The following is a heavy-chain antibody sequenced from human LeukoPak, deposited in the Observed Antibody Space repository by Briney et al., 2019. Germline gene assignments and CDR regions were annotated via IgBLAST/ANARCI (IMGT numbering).Heavy chain of an antibody. CDR1: GYTFTSYA. D-gene: IGHD2-2*01. CDR2: INAGNGNT. Sequence: ASVKVSCKASGYTFTSYAMHWVRQAPGQRLEWMGWINAGNGNTKYSQKFQGRVTITRDTSTSTAYMELRSLRSDDTAVYYCARVEVVVVPAANSYYYGMDVWGQGTTVTVSS. V-gene: IGHV1-3*01. J-gene: IGHJ6*02. CDR3: ARVEVVVVPAANSYYYGMDV.